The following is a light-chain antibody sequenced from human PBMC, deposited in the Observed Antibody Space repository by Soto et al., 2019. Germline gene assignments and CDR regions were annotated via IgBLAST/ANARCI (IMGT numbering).Light chain of an antibody. J-gene: IGKJ3*01. CDR2: AAS. Sequence: DIQMTQSPCSLSASVGDRVTITCRASQSISIYLNWYQQKPRKAPKLLIDAASSLQSGVPSRFRADGSGTDVTHTSSRLQPEDLATSGRQQRSSGGPVTFSPGTKVDIK. CDR3: QQRSSGGPVT. CDR1: QSISIY. V-gene: IGKV1-39*01.